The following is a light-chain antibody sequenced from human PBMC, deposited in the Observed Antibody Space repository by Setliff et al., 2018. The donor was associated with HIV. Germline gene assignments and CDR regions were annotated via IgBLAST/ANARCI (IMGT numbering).Light chain of an antibody. V-gene: IGLV1-44*01. J-gene: IGLJ1*01. CDR3: ASWDDSLNGQV. CDR1: SSNIRTNA. CDR2: SNN. Sequence: QSVLTQPPSTSGTPGQRVTISCSGSSSNIRTNAVNWCQQLSGTAPKLLIYSNNQRPSGVPDRCSGSKSGTSASLAISGLQSEDEADYYCASWDDSLNGQVFGTGTKVTVL.